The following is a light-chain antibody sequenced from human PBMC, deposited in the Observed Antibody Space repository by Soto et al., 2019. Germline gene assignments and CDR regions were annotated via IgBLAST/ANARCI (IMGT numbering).Light chain of an antibody. CDR3: VSYTTSAAYV. J-gene: IGLJ1*01. CDR2: DVS. Sequence: QSALTQPASVSGSPGQSITISCTGTSSDVGGFIFVSCYQQHPGRAHNLMIYDVSNRPSGVSNRFSGSKSGNTASLAISGVQADDDADYYCVSYTTSAAYVFGTGTKLTVL. CDR1: SSDVGGFIF. V-gene: IGLV2-14*01.